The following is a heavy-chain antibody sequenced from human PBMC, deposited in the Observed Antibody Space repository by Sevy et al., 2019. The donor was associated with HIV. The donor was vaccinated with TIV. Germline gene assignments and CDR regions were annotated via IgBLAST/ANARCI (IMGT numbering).Heavy chain of an antibody. CDR3: ARDPHEIMLSGSYYLY. Sequence: GGSLRLSCAASGFIFSYYGMHWVRQAPGKGVEWVAVIWYDGRNTIYADSVKGRFTISRDNSKNILYLQMNSLRDEDTAVYYCARDPHEIMLSGSYYLYWGQGTRVTVSS. V-gene: IGHV3-33*01. CDR2: IWYDGRNT. D-gene: IGHD1-26*01. CDR1: GFIFSYYG. J-gene: IGHJ4*02.